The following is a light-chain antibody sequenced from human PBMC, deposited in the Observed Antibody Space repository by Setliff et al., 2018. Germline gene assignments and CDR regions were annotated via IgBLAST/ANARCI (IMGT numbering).Light chain of an antibody. J-gene: IGLJ1*01. CDR3: TAYTSGTTYV. Sequence: QSALTQPASVSGSPGQSITISCSGTSSDVGSYDLVSWYQQHPGKAPKLIIYGVSNRPSGVSSRFSGSKSGNTASLTISGPQTEDEADYYCTAYTSGTTYVFGSGTKVTVL. CDR1: SSDVGSYDL. V-gene: IGLV2-14*03. CDR2: GVS.